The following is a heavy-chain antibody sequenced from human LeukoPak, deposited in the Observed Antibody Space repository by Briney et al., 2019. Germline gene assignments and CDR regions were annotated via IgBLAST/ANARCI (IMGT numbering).Heavy chain of an antibody. CDR1: GFTFSTYW. J-gene: IGHJ3*02. CDR2: ITPDGTST. V-gene: IGHV3-74*01. D-gene: IGHD3-3*01. Sequence: PGGSLRLSCAASGFTFSTYWMHWVRQAPGKGLVWVSRITPDGTSTTYADSVKGRFTISRDNAKNTLYVQMNSLRAEDTAVYYCARGAFGVYAFDIWGQGTMVTVSS. CDR3: ARGAFGVYAFDI.